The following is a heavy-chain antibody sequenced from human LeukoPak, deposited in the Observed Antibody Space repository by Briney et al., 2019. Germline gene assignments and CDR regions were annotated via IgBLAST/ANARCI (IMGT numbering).Heavy chain of an antibody. CDR3: ARDAYSGYPADY. V-gene: IGHV1-46*01. Sequence: ASVKVSCKASGYTFTSYYMHWVRQAPGQGLEWMGIINPSGGSTSYAQKFQGRVTMTRDTSTNTVYMELSSLRSEDTAVYYCARDAYSGYPADYWGQGTLVTVSS. CDR2: INPSGGST. J-gene: IGHJ4*02. CDR1: GYTFTSYY. D-gene: IGHD5-12*01.